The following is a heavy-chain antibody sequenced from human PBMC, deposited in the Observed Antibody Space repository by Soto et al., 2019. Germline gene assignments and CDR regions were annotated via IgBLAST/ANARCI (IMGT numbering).Heavy chain of an antibody. J-gene: IGHJ4*02. CDR3: ARVGLSSASTISRRFDY. D-gene: IGHD6-6*01. V-gene: IGHV3-23*01. CDR2: VSGSGGST. Sequence: LRLSCAASGFTFSIYAMSWVRQAPGKGLEWVSSVSGSGGSTYYADSVKGRLTISRDDSRNSLYLQMNSLKAGDTAVYYCARVGLSSASTISRRFDYWGQGTLVTVSS. CDR1: GFTFSIYA.